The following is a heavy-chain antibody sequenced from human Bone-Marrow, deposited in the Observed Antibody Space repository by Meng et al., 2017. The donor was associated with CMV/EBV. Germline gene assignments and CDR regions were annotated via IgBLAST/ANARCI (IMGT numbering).Heavy chain of an antibody. CDR2: ISGSGGST. CDR3: AKDHSFYGDYVPPQN. V-gene: IGHV3-23*01. CDR1: GFTFSSYA. J-gene: IGHJ4*01. Sequence: GESLKISCAASGFTFSSYAMSWVRQAPGKGLEWVSAISGSGGSTYYADSVKGRFTISRDNSKNTLYLQVNSLRAEDTAVYYCAKDHSFYGDYVPPQNWGQGTLVTVSS. D-gene: IGHD4-17*01.